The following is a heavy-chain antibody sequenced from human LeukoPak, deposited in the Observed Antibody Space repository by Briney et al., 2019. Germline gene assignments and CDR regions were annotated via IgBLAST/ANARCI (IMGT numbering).Heavy chain of an antibody. V-gene: IGHV1-46*01. CDR1: GYTFTGYY. CDR2: INPSGGST. CDR3: ARVAPPYYYDSSGYYPFDY. D-gene: IGHD3-22*01. J-gene: IGHJ4*02. Sequence: ASVKVSCTASGYTFTGYYMHWVRQAPGQGLEWMGIINPSGGSTSYAQKFQGRVTMTRDTSTSTVYMELSSLRSEDTAVYYCARVAPPYYYDSSGYYPFDYWGQGTLVTVCS.